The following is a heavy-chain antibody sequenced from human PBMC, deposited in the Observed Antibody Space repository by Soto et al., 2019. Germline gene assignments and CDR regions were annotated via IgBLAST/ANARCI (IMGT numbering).Heavy chain of an antibody. CDR2: LKSKPDGGTT. CDR1: GFTFSNAW. Sequence: GGSLRLSCVGSGFTFSNAWMNWVRQAPGKGLEWVGRLKSKPDGGTTDYPAPVKGRFTISRDDSKNTLYLHMNSLKTEDTAVYYCTTEAGRSGWYWGQGTLVTVPQ. CDR3: TTEAGRSGWY. V-gene: IGHV3-15*01. D-gene: IGHD6-19*01. J-gene: IGHJ4*02.